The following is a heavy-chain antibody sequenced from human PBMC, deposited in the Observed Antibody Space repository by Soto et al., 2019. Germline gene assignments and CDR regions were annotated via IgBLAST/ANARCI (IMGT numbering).Heavy chain of an antibody. CDR2: ISWDGGST. CDR1: GFTFDDYT. CDR3: AKDMYSSSWYYYYGMDV. D-gene: IGHD6-13*01. V-gene: IGHV3-43*01. Sequence: GGSLRLSCAASGFTFDDYTMYWVRQAPGKGLEWVSLISWDGGSTYYADSVKGRFTISRDNSKNSMYLQMNSLRTEDTALYYCAKDMYSSSWYYYYGMDVWGQGTTVTVSS. J-gene: IGHJ6*02.